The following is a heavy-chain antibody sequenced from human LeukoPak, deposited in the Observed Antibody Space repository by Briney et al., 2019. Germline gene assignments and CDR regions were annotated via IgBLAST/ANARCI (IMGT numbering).Heavy chain of an antibody. CDR1: GFTFSSYA. Sequence: GRSLRLSCAASGFTFSSYAMHWVRQAPGKGLEWVAVISYDGSNKYYADSVKGRFTISRDNSKNTLYLQMNSLRAEDTAVYYCAKDRASTSWGYYFDYWGQGTLVTVSS. J-gene: IGHJ4*02. V-gene: IGHV3-30-3*01. D-gene: IGHD2-2*01. CDR2: ISYDGSNK. CDR3: AKDRASTSWGYYFDY.